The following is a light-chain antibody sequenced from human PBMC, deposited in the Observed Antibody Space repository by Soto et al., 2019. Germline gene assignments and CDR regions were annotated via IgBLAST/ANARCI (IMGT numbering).Light chain of an antibody. V-gene: IGKV3-15*01. CDR3: QQYNNWPPLT. CDR1: QSSTKD. CDR2: GAS. Sequence: EIVMTQSPGTLSVSPGERATLSCRASQSSTKDLAWYQQKPGQAPRLLIYGASTRATGVPARFSGSGSGTEFTLTISSLQSEDFAVYYCQQYNNWPPLTFGGGTKVEIK. J-gene: IGKJ4*01.